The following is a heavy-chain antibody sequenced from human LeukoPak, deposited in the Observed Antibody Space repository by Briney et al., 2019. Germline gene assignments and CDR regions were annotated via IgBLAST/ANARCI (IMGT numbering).Heavy chain of an antibody. CDR2: IYYSGST. D-gene: IGHD6-6*01. Sequence: SETLSLTCTVSGGSISSSRYYWGWIRQPPGKGLEWIGSIYYSGSTYYNPSLKSRVTISVDTSKNQFSLKLRFVTAADTAVYYCARQGYSSSAGSQVFYGLDVWGQGTTVTVSS. CDR1: GGSISSSRYY. CDR3: ARQGYSSSAGSQVFYGLDV. V-gene: IGHV4-39*01. J-gene: IGHJ6*02.